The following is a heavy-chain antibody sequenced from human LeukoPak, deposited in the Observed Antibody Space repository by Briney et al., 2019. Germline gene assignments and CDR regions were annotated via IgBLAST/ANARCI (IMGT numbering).Heavy chain of an antibody. CDR3: ARGFVLLWFGESIGDNWFDP. CDR1: GGSISTYY. Sequence: SETLSLTCTVSGGSISTYYWSWIRQPAGKGLEWIGRIYTSGSTNYNPSLKSRVTMSVDTSKNQFSLKLSSVTAADTAVYYCARGFVLLWFGESIGDNWFDPWGQGTLVTVSS. V-gene: IGHV4-4*07. D-gene: IGHD3-10*01. CDR2: IYTSGST. J-gene: IGHJ5*02.